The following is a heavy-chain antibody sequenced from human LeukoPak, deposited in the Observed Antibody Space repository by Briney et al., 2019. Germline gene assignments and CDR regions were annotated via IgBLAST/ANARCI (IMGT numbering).Heavy chain of an antibody. D-gene: IGHD1-1*01. J-gene: IGHJ4*02. CDR3: ARVQGLSSRPFDY. CDR1: GGSISSYY. Sequence: SETLSLTCTVSGGSISSYYWSWIRQHPGKGLEWIGYIYYRGGSTYYNPSLKSRVTISVDTSKNQFSLKLSSVTAADTAVYYCARVQGLSSRPFDYWGQGTLVTVSS. CDR2: IYYRGGST. V-gene: IGHV4-59*06.